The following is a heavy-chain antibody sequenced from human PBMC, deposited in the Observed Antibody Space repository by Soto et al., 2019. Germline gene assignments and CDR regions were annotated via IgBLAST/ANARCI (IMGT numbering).Heavy chain of an antibody. CDR2: IWYDGSNK. V-gene: IGHV3-33*01. Sequence: GXSLRLSCAASGFTLSSYGMHWFRQAPVKGLEWVAVIWYDGSNKYYADSVKGRFTISRDNSKNTLYLQMNSLRAEDTAVYYCARDAGYSSSCSDYWGQGALVTVSS. CDR3: ARDAGYSSSCSDY. CDR1: GFTLSSYG. J-gene: IGHJ4*02. D-gene: IGHD6-13*01.